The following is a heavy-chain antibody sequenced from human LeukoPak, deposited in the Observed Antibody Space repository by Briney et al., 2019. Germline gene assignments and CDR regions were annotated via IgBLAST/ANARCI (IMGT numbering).Heavy chain of an antibody. Sequence: PGGSLRLSCAASGLIFSSSGMSWVRQAPGKGLEWLSTISTDGGDTYYAGSVKGRFTIPRDNSKNTLYLQLNSLRAEDTAVYYCAKDSPYFDYWGQGTLVTVSS. CDR2: ISTDGGDT. CDR1: GLIFSSSG. CDR3: AKDSPYFDY. V-gene: IGHV3-23*01. J-gene: IGHJ4*02.